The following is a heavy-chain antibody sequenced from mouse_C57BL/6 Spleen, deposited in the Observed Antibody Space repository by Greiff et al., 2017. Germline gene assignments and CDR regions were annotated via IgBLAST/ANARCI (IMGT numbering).Heavy chain of an antibody. V-gene: IGHV5-4*03. J-gene: IGHJ1*03. CDR2: ISDGGSYT. D-gene: IGHD2-3*01. CDR3: ARPYDGYFWYFDV. Sequence: EVTLVESGGGLVKPGGSLKLSCAASGFTFSSYAMSWVRQTPEKRLEWVATISDGGSYTYYPDNVKGRFTISRDNAKNNLYLQMSHLKSEDTAMYYCARPYDGYFWYFDVWGTGTTVTVSS. CDR1: GFTFSSYA.